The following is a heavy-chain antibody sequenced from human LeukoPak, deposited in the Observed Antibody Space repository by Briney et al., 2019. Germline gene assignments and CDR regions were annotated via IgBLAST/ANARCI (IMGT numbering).Heavy chain of an antibody. V-gene: IGHV4-39*01. CDR1: GGSISSSSYY. J-gene: IGHJ4*02. CDR3: AGLPDCSGGSCIEYYFDY. CDR2: IYYSGST. Sequence: PSETLSLTCTVSGGSISSSSYYWGWIRQPPGKGLEWIGSIYYSGSTYYNPSLKSRVTISVDTSKNQFSLKLSSVTAADTAVYHCAGLPDCSGGSCIEYYFDYWGQGTPVTVSS. D-gene: IGHD2-15*01.